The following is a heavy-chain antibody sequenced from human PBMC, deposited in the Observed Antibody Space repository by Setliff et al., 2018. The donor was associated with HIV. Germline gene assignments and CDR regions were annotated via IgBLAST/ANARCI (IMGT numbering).Heavy chain of an antibody. J-gene: IGHJ4*02. Sequence: GASVKVSCKASGFIFTDYQIHWVRQAPGQGLEWMGRFNPNSGVTSSPQKFQGRVTMTRDTSINTAYMELSRLTSDDTAFYYCARGLRAYLGYWGQGTLVTVSS. CDR1: GFIFTDYQ. CDR2: FNPNSGVT. D-gene: IGHD1-26*01. CDR3: ARGLRAYLGY. V-gene: IGHV1-2*06.